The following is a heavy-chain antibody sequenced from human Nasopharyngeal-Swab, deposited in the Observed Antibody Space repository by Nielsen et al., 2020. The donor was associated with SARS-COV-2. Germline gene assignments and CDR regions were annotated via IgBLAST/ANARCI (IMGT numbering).Heavy chain of an antibody. Sequence: GESLKISCAASGFTFSSHAMSWVRQAPGKGLEWVSGLIENGVDTYYADSVKGRFTISRDNARNTLYLQMNSLRGEDTAVYYCTRDIGGKYGYWGQGNLVTVSS. CDR3: TRDIGGKYGY. CDR2: LIENGVDT. V-gene: IGHV3-23*01. CDR1: GFTFSSHA. J-gene: IGHJ4*02. D-gene: IGHD4-23*01.